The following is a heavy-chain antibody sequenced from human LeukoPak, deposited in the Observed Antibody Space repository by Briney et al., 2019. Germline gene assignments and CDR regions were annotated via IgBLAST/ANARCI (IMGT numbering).Heavy chain of an antibody. CDR1: GGSISSYY. Sequence: SETLSLTCTVSGGSISSYYWSWIRQPPGKGLEWIGYIYYSGSTNYNPSLKSRVTISVDTSKNQFSLRLSSVTAADTAVYYCASDVRGRYSWDYWGQGTLVTVSS. D-gene: IGHD3-10*01. J-gene: IGHJ4*02. V-gene: IGHV4-59*01. CDR3: ASDVRGRYSWDY. CDR2: IYYSGST.